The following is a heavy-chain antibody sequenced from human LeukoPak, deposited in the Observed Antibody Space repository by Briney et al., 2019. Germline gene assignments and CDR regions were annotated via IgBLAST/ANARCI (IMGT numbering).Heavy chain of an antibody. CDR2: ISAYNGNT. D-gene: IGHD6-13*01. V-gene: IGHV1-18*04. J-gene: IGHJ4*02. CDR3: ARGFIAPAGPLSAVDY. CDR1: GYTFTNYG. Sequence: ASVKVSCKASGYTFTNYGISWVQQAPGQGLEWMRWISAYNGNTNFAQKLQGRVTLTTDTSTSTAYMELRSLRSDDTAVYYCARGFIAPAGPLSAVDYWGQGTLVTVSS.